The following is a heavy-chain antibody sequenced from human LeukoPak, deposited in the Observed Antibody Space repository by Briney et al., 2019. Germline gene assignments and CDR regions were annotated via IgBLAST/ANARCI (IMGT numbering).Heavy chain of an antibody. D-gene: IGHD3-3*01. CDR3: ALEWSGDGFDI. J-gene: IGHJ3*02. CDR2: IKQDGSEK. Sequence: GGSLRLSCTGAGFTVRSYWMNWVRQAPGKGLEWVANIKQDGSEKNYVDSVKGRFTISRDNAKNSLYLHTNSPRADDTAVYYCALEWSGDGFDICRQGTMVTVSS. CDR1: GFTVRSYW. V-gene: IGHV3-7*01.